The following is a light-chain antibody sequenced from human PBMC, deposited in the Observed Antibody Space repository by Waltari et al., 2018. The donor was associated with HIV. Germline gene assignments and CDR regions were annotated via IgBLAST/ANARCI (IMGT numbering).Light chain of an antibody. CDR1: PSVSDF. CDR3: QQRSHWPLT. J-gene: IGKJ4*01. V-gene: IGKV3-11*01. CDR2: DGS. Sequence: ETVLTQSQARLSLSPGERATLSCRASPSVSDFLAWYRRTPGQPPRLLIYDGSPRATGTPARFSGSGSGTDFTLTISSLEPEDFAGYYCQQRSHWPLTFGGGTKVEMK.